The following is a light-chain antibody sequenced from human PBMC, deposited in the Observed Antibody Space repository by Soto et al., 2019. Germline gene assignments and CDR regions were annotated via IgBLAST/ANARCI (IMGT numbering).Light chain of an antibody. Sequence: DIQLTQSPSSLSASVGDRVTITCQSSQDISNYLNWYQQKPGKAPKLLNYDASNLETGVPSRFSGSGSGTYFIFTISRLQPEDIATYCCQQYDNLPLFGGGTKVEIK. CDR3: QQYDNLPL. CDR1: QDISNY. CDR2: DAS. J-gene: IGKJ4*01. V-gene: IGKV1-33*01.